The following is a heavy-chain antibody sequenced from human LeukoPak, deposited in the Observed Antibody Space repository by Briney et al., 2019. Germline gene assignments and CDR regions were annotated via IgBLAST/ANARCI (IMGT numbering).Heavy chain of an antibody. CDR3: AKDPGIVAIPGLAYFDY. J-gene: IGHJ4*02. D-gene: IGHD2-2*01. V-gene: IGHV3-23*01. CDR2: ISGSGDST. CDR1: GFIFSSYA. Sequence: TGGSLRLSCVASGFIFSSYAMSWVRQAPGKGLEWVSVISGSGDSTYYADSVKGRFTISRDYSKNTLYLQMNSLRAEDTAVYYCAKDPGIVAIPGLAYFDYWGQGTLVTVSS.